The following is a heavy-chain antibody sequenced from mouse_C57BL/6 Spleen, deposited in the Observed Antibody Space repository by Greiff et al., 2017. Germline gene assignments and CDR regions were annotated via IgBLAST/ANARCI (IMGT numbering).Heavy chain of an antibody. Sequence: EVMLVESGGGLVKPGGSLKLSCAASGFTFSSYAMSWVRQTPEKRLEWVATISDGGSYTYYPDNVKGRFTISRDNAKNNRYLQMSHLKSEDTAMYYCARVGPLHYFDYWGQGTTLTVSS. D-gene: IGHD6-1*01. CDR3: ARVGPLHYFDY. J-gene: IGHJ2*01. CDR2: ISDGGSYT. CDR1: GFTFSSYA. V-gene: IGHV5-4*03.